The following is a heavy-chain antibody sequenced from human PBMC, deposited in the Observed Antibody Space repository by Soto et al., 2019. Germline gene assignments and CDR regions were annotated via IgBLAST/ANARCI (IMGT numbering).Heavy chain of an antibody. J-gene: IGHJ4*02. CDR1: GGSISSSY. CDR3: ARRLDY. D-gene: IGHD6-19*01. Sequence: SETLSLTCTVSGGSISSSYWSWIRQPPGKGLEWIGYIYDSGSTYYNSSLKSRVNMSVDTSKNQFSLKLSSVTAADTAVYYCARRLDYWGQGTLVTVSS. V-gene: IGHV4-59*08. CDR2: IYDSGST.